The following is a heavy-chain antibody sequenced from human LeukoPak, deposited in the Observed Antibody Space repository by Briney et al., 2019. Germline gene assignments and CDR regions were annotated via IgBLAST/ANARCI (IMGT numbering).Heavy chain of an antibody. CDR3: ARGGRQQWLLFAFHI. J-gene: IGHJ3*02. Sequence: SQSLSLTCSVFGRSIINYYWSSIRQAPGKGLGWIGSIYYSGSTKYNPSLKSRVTLSVDPSKNQFALNLSSVTAADTAVYYCARGGRQQWLLFAFHIWGQGTMVTVSS. D-gene: IGHD2-21*02. V-gene: IGHV4-59*01. CDR1: GRSIINYY. CDR2: IYYSGST.